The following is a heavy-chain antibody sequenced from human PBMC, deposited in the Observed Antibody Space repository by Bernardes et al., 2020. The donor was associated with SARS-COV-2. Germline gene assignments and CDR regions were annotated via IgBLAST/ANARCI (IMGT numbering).Heavy chain of an antibody. D-gene: IGHD4-17*01. J-gene: IGHJ4*02. CDR3: AKANTDYGGYWGFFDY. CDR2: ISWNSGSI. Sequence: GGSLRLSCTASGFRFGDYAMSWVRQAPGKGLEWVSGISWNSGSIGYADSVKGRFTISRDNAKNSLYLQMNSLRAEDTALYYCAKANTDYGGYWGFFDYWGQGTLVTVSS. V-gene: IGHV3-9*01. CDR1: GFRFGDYA.